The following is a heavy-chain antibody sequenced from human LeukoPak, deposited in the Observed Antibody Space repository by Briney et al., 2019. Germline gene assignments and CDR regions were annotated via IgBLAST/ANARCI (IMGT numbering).Heavy chain of an antibody. CDR2: ISGSGGST. Sequence: GGSLRLSCAASGFTFSSYAMSWVRQAPGKGLEWVSAISGSGGSTYYADSVKGRFTISRDNSKNTLYVQMNSLRAEDTAVYYCAKSGGSGYYYFDYWGQGTLVTVSS. CDR1: GFTFSSYA. V-gene: IGHV3-23*01. D-gene: IGHD3-22*01. J-gene: IGHJ4*02. CDR3: AKSGGSGYYYFDY.